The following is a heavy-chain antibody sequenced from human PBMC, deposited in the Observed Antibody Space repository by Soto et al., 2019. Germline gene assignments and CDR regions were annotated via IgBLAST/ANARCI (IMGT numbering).Heavy chain of an antibody. V-gene: IGHV3-53*01. J-gene: IGHJ4*02. D-gene: IGHD6-13*01. Sequence: GGSLRLSCAASGFTVSSNYMRWVRQAPGKGLEHILRRLREGPIHHLRRQTRHNSKNTLYLQMNSLRAEDTAVYYCAKAGGAGGTVDYFDYWGQGTVVTVSS. CDR3: AKAGGAGGTVDYFDY. CDR1: GFTVSSNY.